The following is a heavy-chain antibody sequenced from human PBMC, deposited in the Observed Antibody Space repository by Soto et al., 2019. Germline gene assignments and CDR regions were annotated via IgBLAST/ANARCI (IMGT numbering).Heavy chain of an antibody. CDR3: AKDSIPESSSYHLDH. CDR2: MTATGVSI. Sequence: EVQLFESGGGLVQPGGSLRLSCVASGFSFSGYAMSWVRQAPGKGLVWVSSMTATGVSIYYADSVRGRFTISRDNSKTTLYLQMSILRAEDTATYYCAKDSIPESSSYHLDHWGRGALVTVSS. CDR1: GFSFSGYA. D-gene: IGHD6-6*01. J-gene: IGHJ4*02. V-gene: IGHV3-23*01.